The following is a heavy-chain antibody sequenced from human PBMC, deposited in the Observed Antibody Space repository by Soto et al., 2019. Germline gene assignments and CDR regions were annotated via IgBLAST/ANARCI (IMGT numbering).Heavy chain of an antibody. Sequence: EVQLLESGGGLVQPGGSLRLSCVASGFTFSSYSMSWVRQAPGKGLEWVSVIYSGGSTYYADSVKGRFTISRDNSKNTLYLQMNSLRAEDTAVYYCAREGGSSYGYFFDYWGQGTLVTVSS. CDR2: IYSGGST. V-gene: IGHV3-66*01. CDR1: GFTFSSYS. D-gene: IGHD5-18*01. CDR3: AREGGSSYGYFFDY. J-gene: IGHJ4*02.